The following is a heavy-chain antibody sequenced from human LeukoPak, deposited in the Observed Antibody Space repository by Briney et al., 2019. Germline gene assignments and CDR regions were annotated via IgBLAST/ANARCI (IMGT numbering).Heavy chain of an antibody. CDR2: IYYSGST. D-gene: IGHD5-18*01. J-gene: IGHJ3*02. Sequence: KPSETLSLTCTVSGGSISSYYWSWIRQPPGKGLEWIGYIYYSGSTNYNPSLKSRVTISVDTSKNQFSLKLSSVTAADTAVYYCARVRAGRGYSYGSDAFDIWGQGTMVTVSS. CDR1: GGSISSYY. V-gene: IGHV4-59*12. CDR3: ARVRAGRGYSYGSDAFDI.